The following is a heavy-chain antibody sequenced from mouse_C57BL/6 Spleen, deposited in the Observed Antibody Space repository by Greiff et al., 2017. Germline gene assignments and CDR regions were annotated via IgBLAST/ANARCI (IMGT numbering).Heavy chain of an antibody. CDR3: ARGTAQALYAMDY. D-gene: IGHD3-2*02. CDR2: INPNYGTT. CDR1: GYSFTDYN. J-gene: IGHJ4*01. Sequence: VHVKQSGPELVKPGASVKISCKASGYSFTDYNMNWVKQSNGKSLEWIGVINPNYGTTSYNQKFKGKATLTVDQSSSTAYMQLNSLTSEDSAVYYCARGTAQALYAMDYWGQGTSVTVSS. V-gene: IGHV1-39*01.